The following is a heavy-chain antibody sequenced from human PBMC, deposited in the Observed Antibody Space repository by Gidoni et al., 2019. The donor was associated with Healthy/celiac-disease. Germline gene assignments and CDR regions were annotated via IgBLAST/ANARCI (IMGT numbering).Heavy chain of an antibody. CDR2: IYNSGST. D-gene: IGHD6-13*01. CDR1: GRSISSRNW. CDR3: ARGIGAVAAAGLHYYGMDV. J-gene: IGHJ6*02. V-gene: IGHV4-4*02. Sequence: QVQLQESGPGLVKPSGTLSLTCAVSGRSISSRNWWSWVRQPPGKGMEWIGEIYNSGSTNYNPSLKRRVTISVDKSKNQFSLKLSSVTAADTAVYYCARGIGAVAAAGLHYYGMDVWGQGTTVTVSS.